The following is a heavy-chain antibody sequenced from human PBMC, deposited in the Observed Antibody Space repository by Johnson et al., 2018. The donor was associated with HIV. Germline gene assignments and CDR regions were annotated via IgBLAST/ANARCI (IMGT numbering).Heavy chain of an antibody. CDR2: IYSGGST. V-gene: IGHV3-53*01. CDR3: ATGHSSGWYRDAFDI. J-gene: IGHJ3*02. CDR1: GFTVSSNY. Sequence: VQLVESGGGLIQPGGSLRLSCAASGFTVSSNYMSWVRQAPGKGLEWVSVIYSGGSTYYAESVKGRFTISRDNSKNTLYLQMNSLRAEDTAVYYCATGHSSGWYRDAFDIWGQGTMVTVSS. D-gene: IGHD6-19*01.